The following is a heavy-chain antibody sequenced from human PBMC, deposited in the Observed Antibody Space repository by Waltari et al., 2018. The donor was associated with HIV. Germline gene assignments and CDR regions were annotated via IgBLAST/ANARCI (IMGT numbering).Heavy chain of an antibody. J-gene: IGHJ4*02. CDR3: ARERLYGSGQPGDN. Sequence: QLPLQASGPGLVKPSETLSLPCSVSGTSISSGDYSGWIRQPPGKGLEWIGAIHHSGKTYSNPSLNSRVTTSTDTSTNQFSLKLTNVTAADTAVYFCARERLYGSGQPGDNWGQGILVIVSS. CDR1: GTSISSGDY. D-gene: IGHD3-10*01. V-gene: IGHV4-38-2*02. CDR2: IHHSGKT.